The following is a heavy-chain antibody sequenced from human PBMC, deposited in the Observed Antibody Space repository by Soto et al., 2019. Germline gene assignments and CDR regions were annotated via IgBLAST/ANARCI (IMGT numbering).Heavy chain of an antibody. CDR2: IYYSGST. V-gene: IGHV4-39*01. Sequence: SETLSLTCTVSGDSIRSYYWGWIRQPPGKGLEWIGSIYYSGSTYYNPSLKSRVTISVDTSKNQFSLKLSSVTAADTAVYYCARGTERGMVRGHTDGMDVWGQGTTVTVSS. CDR3: ARGTERGMVRGHTDGMDV. D-gene: IGHD3-10*01. J-gene: IGHJ6*02. CDR1: GDSIRSYY.